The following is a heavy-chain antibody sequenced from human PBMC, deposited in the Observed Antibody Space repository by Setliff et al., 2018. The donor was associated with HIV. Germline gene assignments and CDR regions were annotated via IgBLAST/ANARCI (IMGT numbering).Heavy chain of an antibody. Sequence: GGSLRLSCAASGFKFDDYPMHWVRQAPGKGLEWVSLISGSGGSTYYADSVKGRFTISRDNSKNTLYLQMNSLRAEDSAVYYCAKTPLALVRGAQPYFDYWGQGTLVTVSS. J-gene: IGHJ4*02. V-gene: IGHV3-23*01. CDR2: ISGSGGST. CDR3: AKTPLALVRGAQPYFDY. D-gene: IGHD3-10*01. CDR1: GFKFDDYP.